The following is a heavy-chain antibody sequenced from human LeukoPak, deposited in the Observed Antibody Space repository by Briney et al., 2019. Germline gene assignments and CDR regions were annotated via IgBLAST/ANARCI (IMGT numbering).Heavy chain of an antibody. CDR2: INPSGGST. CDR1: GYTFTGYY. Sequence: ASVKVSCKASGYTFTGYYMHWVRQAPGQGLEWMGIINPSGGSTSYAQKFQGGVTMTRDTSTSTVYMELSSLRSEDTAVYYCARVNPDYYYGMDVWGQGTTVTVSS. J-gene: IGHJ6*02. V-gene: IGHV1-46*01. CDR3: ARVNPDYYYGMDV.